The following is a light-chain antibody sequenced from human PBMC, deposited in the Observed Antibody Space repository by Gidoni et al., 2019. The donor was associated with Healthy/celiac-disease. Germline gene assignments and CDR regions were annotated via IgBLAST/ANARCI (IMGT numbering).Light chain of an antibody. V-gene: IGKV3-20*01. CDR3: QQYGSSPRT. J-gene: IGKJ1*01. CDR2: GAS. CDR1: MSVNSSY. Sequence: EIALTPSPGTPSLSPGVSATLSCRASMSVNSSYLAWYQQKPGQAPRLLIYGASSRATGIPDRFSGSGSGTDFTLTISRLEPEDFAVYYCQQYGSSPRTFGQGTKVEIK.